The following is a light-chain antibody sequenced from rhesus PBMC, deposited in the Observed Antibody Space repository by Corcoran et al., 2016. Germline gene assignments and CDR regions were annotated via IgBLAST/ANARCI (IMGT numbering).Light chain of an antibody. CDR3: QQYSSRPYS. CDR1: QRISSW. Sequence: DIQMTQSPSSLSASVGATVTITCRASQRISSWLAWYQQKPGKAPKRLIYTASRLQRGVPSRFRGSGSVTECTHTISRLQTEDFASYYCQQYSSRPYSFDQGTKVEIK. J-gene: IGKJ2*01. CDR2: TAS. V-gene: IGKV1-22*01.